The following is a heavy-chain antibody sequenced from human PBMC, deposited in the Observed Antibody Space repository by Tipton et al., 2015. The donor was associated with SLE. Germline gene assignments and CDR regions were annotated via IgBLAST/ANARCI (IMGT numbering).Heavy chain of an antibody. CDR2: INPNSGGT. D-gene: IGHD3-3*01. CDR1: GYTFTGYY. Sequence: QLVQSGAEVKKPGASVKVSCKASGYTFTGYYMHWVRQAPGQGLEWMGWINPNSGGTNYAQKFQGRVTMTRDTSISTAYMELSRLRSDDTAVYYCARDGQRPNYDFWSDYDYYGMDVWGQGTTVTVSS. V-gene: IGHV1-2*02. J-gene: IGHJ6*02. CDR3: ARDGQRPNYDFWSDYDYYGMDV.